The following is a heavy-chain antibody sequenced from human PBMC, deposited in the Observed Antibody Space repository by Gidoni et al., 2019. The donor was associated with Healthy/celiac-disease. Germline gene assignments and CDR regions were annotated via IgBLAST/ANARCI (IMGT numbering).Heavy chain of an antibody. CDR3: ARDRTHVDPNYYYYYGMDV. D-gene: IGHD3-16*01. J-gene: IGHJ6*02. Sequence: EVQLVESGGGVIQPGGSRRRPCAAAGLTVSSHYMLWVRQAPGKGLELVSVFYSGVSTYYADSVKGRFTISRDNSKNTLYLQMNSLRAEDTAVYYCARDRTHVDPNYYYYYGMDVWGQGTTVTVSS. CDR1: GLTVSSHY. V-gene: IGHV3-53*01. CDR2: FYSGVST.